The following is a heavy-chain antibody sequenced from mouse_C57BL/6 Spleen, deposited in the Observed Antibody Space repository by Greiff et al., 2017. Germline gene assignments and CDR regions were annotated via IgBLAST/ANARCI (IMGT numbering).Heavy chain of an antibody. J-gene: IGHJ4*01. CDR3: ARGRGRREVAMDY. Sequence: VKLVESGGGLVKPGGSLKLSCAASGFTFSDYGMHWVRQAPEKGLEWVAYISSGSSTIYYADTVKGRFTISRDNAKNTLFLQMTSLRSEDTAMYYCARGRGRREVAMDYWGQGTSVTVSS. V-gene: IGHV5-17*01. CDR1: GFTFSDYG. CDR2: ISSGSSTI. D-gene: IGHD1-1*01.